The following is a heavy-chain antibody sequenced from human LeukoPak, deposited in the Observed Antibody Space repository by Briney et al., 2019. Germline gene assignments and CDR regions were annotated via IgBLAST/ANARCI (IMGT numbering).Heavy chain of an antibody. CDR1: GYTFTSYY. J-gene: IGHJ4*02. D-gene: IGHD1-26*01. Sequence: ASVKVSCKASGYTFTSYYMHWVRQAPGQRLEWMGIINPSGGSTSYAQKFQGRVTMTRDTSISTAYMELSRLRSDDTAVYYCARALTFVGATTPWGYWGQGTLVTVSS. CDR2: INPSGGST. CDR3: ARALTFVGATTPWGY. V-gene: IGHV1-46*01.